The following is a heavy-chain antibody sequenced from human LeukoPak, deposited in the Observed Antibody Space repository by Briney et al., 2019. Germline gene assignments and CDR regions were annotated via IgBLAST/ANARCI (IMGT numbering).Heavy chain of an antibody. CDR3: AKVAPPERLGYCSSTSCQGAPTFDY. Sequence: LPGGSLRLSCAASGFTFSSYAMSWVRQAPGKGLEWVSAISGSGGSTYYADSVKGRFTISRDNSKNTLYLQMNSLRAEDTAVYYCAKVAPPERLGYCSSTSCQGAPTFDYWGQGTLVSVSS. CDR1: GFTFSSYA. J-gene: IGHJ4*02. CDR2: ISGSGGST. D-gene: IGHD2-2*01. V-gene: IGHV3-23*01.